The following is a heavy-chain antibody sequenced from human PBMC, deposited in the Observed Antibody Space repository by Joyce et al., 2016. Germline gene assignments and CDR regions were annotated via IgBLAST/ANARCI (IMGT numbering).Heavy chain of an antibody. J-gene: IGHJ1*01. V-gene: IGHV3-30-3*01. CDR3: ARGGQWLAEGYFQH. D-gene: IGHD6-19*01. CDR1: GFAFGSYA. CDR2: ISYDGGAK. Sequence: QVQLVESGGGVAQSGKSLRLSCAASGFAFGSYAVHWVRQAPGKGLEWVAVISYDGGAKYYRDSVKGRFTISRDNSRNTLDLQMNALRPEDTAVYYCARGGQWLAEGYFQHWGQGTLVRVFS.